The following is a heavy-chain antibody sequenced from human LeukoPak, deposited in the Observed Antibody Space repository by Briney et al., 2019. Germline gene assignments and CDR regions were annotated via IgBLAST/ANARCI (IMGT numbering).Heavy chain of an antibody. J-gene: IGHJ3*02. CDR2: INWNGGRT. D-gene: IGHD7-27*01. Sequence: RTGGSLRLSCVASGFTFDDYGMSWVRQAPGKGLEWVSAINWNGGRTGYADSVKGRFTISRDNAKNSLYLQMNSLRAEDTALYYCAILGGVDAFDIWGQGTMVTASS. V-gene: IGHV3-20*04. CDR1: GFTFDDYG. CDR3: AILGGVDAFDI.